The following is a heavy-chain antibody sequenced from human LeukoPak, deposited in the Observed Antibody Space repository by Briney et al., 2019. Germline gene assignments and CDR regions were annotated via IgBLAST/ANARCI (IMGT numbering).Heavy chain of an antibody. J-gene: IGHJ4*02. Sequence: SETLSLTCTVSGGSISSYYWSWIRQPPGKGLEWVGYIYYSGSTNYNPSLKSRVTISVDTSKHQFSLKLSSVTAADTAVYYCARHVHQQLVIYYFDYWGQGTLVTVSS. CDR2: IYYSGST. CDR3: ARHVHQQLVIYYFDY. V-gene: IGHV4-59*08. CDR1: GGSISSYY. D-gene: IGHD6-6*01.